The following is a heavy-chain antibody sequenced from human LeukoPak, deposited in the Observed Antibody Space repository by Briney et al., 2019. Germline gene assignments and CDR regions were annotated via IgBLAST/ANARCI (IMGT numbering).Heavy chain of an antibody. D-gene: IGHD5-24*01. CDR3: ARQVEMATIDAFDI. CDR1: GGSISSGSYY. J-gene: IGHJ3*02. Sequence: SETLSLTCTVSGGSISSGSYYWSWIRQPAGKGLEWIGRIYTSGSTNYNPSLKSRVTISVDTSKNQFSLKLSSVTAADTAVYYCARQVEMATIDAFDIWGQGTMVSVSS. CDR2: IYTSGST. V-gene: IGHV4-61*02.